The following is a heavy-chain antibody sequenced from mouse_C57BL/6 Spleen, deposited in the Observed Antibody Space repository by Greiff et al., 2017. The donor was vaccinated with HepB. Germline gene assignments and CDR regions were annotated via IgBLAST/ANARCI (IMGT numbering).Heavy chain of an antibody. J-gene: IGHJ1*03. CDR3: ARSYYGSDWYFDV. V-gene: IGHV5-17*01. D-gene: IGHD1-1*01. CDR2: ISSGSSTI. Sequence: EVQRVESGGGLVKPGGSLKLSCAASGFTFSDYGMHWVRQAPEKGLEWVAYISSGSSTIYYADTVKGRFTISRDNAKNTLFLQMTSLRSDDTAMYYCARSYYGSDWYFDVWGTGTTVTVSS. CDR1: GFTFSDYG.